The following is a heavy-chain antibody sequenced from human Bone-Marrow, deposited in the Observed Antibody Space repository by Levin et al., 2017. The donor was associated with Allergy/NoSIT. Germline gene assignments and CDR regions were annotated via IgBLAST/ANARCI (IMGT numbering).Heavy chain of an antibody. J-gene: IGHJ5*02. CDR1: GDSLSSYY. CDR3: ARRFSGYSFDP. Sequence: PSETLSLTCTVSGDSLSSYYWSWIRQPPGKGLEWIGYIFHTAATTYNPSLRSRVSISIDTSKNQFSLKMTSVTPADTAVYYCARRFSGYSFDPWGQGTLVTVSS. V-gene: IGHV4-59*01. CDR2: IFHTAAT. D-gene: IGHD3-22*01.